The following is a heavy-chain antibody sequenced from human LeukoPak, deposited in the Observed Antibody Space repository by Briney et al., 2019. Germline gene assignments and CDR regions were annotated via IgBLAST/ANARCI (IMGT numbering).Heavy chain of an antibody. CDR3: ARISSGGSFGSDY. CDR1: GYTFTSYG. J-gene: IGHJ4*02. D-gene: IGHD2-15*01. CDR2: INPNSGGT. Sequence: ASVKVSCKASGYTFTSYGISWVRQAPGQGLEWMGWINPNSGGTNYAQKFQGRVTMTRDTSISTAYMELSRLRSDDTAVYYCARISSGGSFGSDYWGQGTLVTVSS. V-gene: IGHV1-2*02.